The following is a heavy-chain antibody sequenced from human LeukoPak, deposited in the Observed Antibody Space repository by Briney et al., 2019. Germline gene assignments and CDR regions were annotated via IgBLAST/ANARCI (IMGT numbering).Heavy chain of an antibody. D-gene: IGHD3-9*01. CDR2: IYTSGST. V-gene: IGHV4-4*07. CDR3: ARGQDYDILTGYYPPDY. Sequence: PSETLSLTCTVSGGSISSYYWSWIRQPAGKGLEWIGRIYTSGSTNYNPSLKSRVTMSVDTSKNQFSLKLSSVTAADTAVYYCARGQDYDILTGYYPPDYWGQGTLVTVSS. CDR1: GGSISSYY. J-gene: IGHJ4*02.